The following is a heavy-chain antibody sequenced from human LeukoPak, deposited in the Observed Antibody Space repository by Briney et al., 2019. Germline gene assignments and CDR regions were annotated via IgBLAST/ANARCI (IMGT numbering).Heavy chain of an antibody. D-gene: IGHD6-13*01. V-gene: IGHV4-4*07. J-gene: IGHJ3*02. CDR3: ARDGPSIAAAGRGVAFDI. CDR2: IYTSGST. CDR1: GGSISSYY. Sequence: SETLSLTCTVSGGSISSYYWSWIRQPAGKGLEWIGRIYTSGSTNYNPSLKSRVTMSVDTSKNQFSLKLSSVTAADTAVYYCARDGPSIAAAGRGVAFDIWGQGTMVTVSS.